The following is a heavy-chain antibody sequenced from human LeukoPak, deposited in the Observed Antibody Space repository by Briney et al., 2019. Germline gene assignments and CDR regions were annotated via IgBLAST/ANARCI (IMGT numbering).Heavy chain of an antibody. D-gene: IGHD5-18*01. CDR1: GFTVSSNY. V-gene: IGHV3-53*01. J-gene: IGHJ3*02. CDR2: IYSGGST. Sequence: GGSLRLSCAASGFTVSSNYMSWVRQAPGKGLEWVSVIYSGGSTYYADSVKGRFTISRDNSKNTLYLQMNSLRAEDTAVYYCARENGYSYGDAFDIWGQGTMVTVSS. CDR3: ARENGYSYGDAFDI.